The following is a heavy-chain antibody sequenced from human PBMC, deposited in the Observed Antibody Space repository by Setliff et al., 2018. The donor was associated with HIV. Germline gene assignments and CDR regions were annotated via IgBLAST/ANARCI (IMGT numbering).Heavy chain of an antibody. J-gene: IGHJ4*02. V-gene: IGHV4-4*09. CDR3: ARYRRPPYYLDY. D-gene: IGHD3-16*02. CDR2: IYSTGDS. CDR1: GGSMTNY. Sequence: ETLSLTCTVSGGSMTNYWSWIRQPPGKGLEFIGYIYSTGDSNYNPSLKSRVTMAVDTSKNQFSLKLTSVTAADTAVYYCARYRRPPYYLDYWGQGTLVTVSS.